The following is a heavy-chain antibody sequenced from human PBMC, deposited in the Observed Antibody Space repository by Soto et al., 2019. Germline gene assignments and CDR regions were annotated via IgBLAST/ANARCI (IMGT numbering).Heavy chain of an antibody. Sequence: ASVKVCCKASGYTFTSYGSSWVRQAPGQGLEWMGWISAYNGNTNYAQKLQGRVTMTTDTSTSTAYMDLRSMGSDDTAVYYWARGGGSSSGDDGFDIWGQGTMVTVSS. CDR3: ARGGGSSSGDDGFDI. CDR2: ISAYNGNT. J-gene: IGHJ3*02. D-gene: IGHD6-6*01. V-gene: IGHV1-18*04. CDR1: GYTFTSYG.